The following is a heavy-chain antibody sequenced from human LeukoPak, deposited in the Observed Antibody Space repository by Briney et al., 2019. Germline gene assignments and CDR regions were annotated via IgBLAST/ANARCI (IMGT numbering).Heavy chain of an antibody. CDR1: GFTFSDYY. V-gene: IGHV3-11*01. D-gene: IGHD1-26*01. Sequence: GGSLRLSCAASGFTFSDYYMSWIRQAPGKGLEWVSYISSSGSTIYYADSVKGRFTISRDNAKNSLYLQMNSLRAEDTAVYYCARDLPRWELGTIDAFDIWGQGTMVTVSS. J-gene: IGHJ3*02. CDR2: ISSSGSTI. CDR3: ARDLPRWELGTIDAFDI.